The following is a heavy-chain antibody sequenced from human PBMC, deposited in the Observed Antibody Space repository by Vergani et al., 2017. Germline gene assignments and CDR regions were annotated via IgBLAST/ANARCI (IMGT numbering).Heavy chain of an antibody. Sequence: QVQLVQSGAEVKKPGSSVKVSCKASGGTFSSYAISWVRQAPGQGLEWMGRIIPIFGTANYAQKFQGRVTITADESTSTAYMELSSLRSEDTAVYYCARGIYGDYVSYYGMDVWGQGTTVTVSS. CDR2: IIPIFGTA. CDR3: ARGIYGDYVSYYGMDV. CDR1: GGTFSSYA. D-gene: IGHD4-17*01. J-gene: IGHJ6*02. V-gene: IGHV1-69*13.